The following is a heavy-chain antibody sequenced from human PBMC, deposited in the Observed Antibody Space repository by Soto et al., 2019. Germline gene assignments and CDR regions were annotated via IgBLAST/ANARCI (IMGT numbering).Heavy chain of an antibody. V-gene: IGHV4-34*01. D-gene: IGHD3-16*01. CDR3: ARTTAFVSGTYPPAHFDY. CDR2: INHRGST. Sequence: SETLSLTCAVYGGSFSGYYCSWIRQSPGKGLEWIGEINHRGSTNYTPAPKSRVAISVDTSKNQVSLKLSSVTAADTAVYYCARTTAFVSGTYPPAHFDYWGQGTRVTV. J-gene: IGHJ4*02. CDR1: GGSFSGYY.